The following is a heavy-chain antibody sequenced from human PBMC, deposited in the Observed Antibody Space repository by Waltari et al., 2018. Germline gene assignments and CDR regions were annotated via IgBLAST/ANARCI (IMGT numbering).Heavy chain of an antibody. CDR2: INPNSGGT. CDR3: ASVGARSAGYSSSWYDY. CDR1: Y. D-gene: IGHD6-13*01. V-gene: IGHV1-2*02. Sequence: YMHWARQAPGQGLEWMGWINPNSGGTNYAQKFQGRVTMTRDTSISTAYMELSRLRSDDTAVYYCASVGARSAGYSSSWYDYWGQGTLVTVSS. J-gene: IGHJ4*02.